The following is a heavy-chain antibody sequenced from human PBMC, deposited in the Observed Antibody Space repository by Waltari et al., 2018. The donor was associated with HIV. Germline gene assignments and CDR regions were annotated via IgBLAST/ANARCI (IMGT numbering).Heavy chain of an antibody. CDR2: IYTSRST. Sequence: QVQLQEAGPGLVKPSQTLSLTCTVPGVSISSGSYYWSWIRQPPGKGLAWIVRIYTSRSTNYNPSLKSRVTISVDTSKKQLSLKLSSVTAADTAVYYCARATGDSPFDYWGQGTLVTVSS. D-gene: IGHD4-17*01. CDR1: GVSISSGSYY. V-gene: IGHV4-61*02. J-gene: IGHJ4*02. CDR3: ARATGDSPFDY.